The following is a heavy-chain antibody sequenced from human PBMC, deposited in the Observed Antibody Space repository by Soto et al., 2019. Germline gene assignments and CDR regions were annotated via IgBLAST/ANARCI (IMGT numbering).Heavy chain of an antibody. V-gene: IGHV3-23*01. CDR2: ILGSGSRT. Sequence: EVKLLESGGGLVQPGGSLRLSCAASGFTFSTYALSWVRQAPGKGLEWVSTILGSGSRTYYADSVKGRFTISRDNSKNTLYLRMNSLRVEYTAVYYCAKETAEYWGQGTLVTVSS. CDR1: GFTFSTYA. J-gene: IGHJ4*02. CDR3: AKETAEY.